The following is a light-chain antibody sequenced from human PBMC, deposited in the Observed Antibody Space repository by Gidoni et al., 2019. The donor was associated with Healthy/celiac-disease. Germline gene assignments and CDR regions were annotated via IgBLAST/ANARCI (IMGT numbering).Light chain of an antibody. CDR1: SSNIGSNT. CDR3: AAWEDSLNAWV. Sequence: QSVLTQPPSASGTPAQRVTISCSGSSSNIGSNTVNWYQQLPGTAPKLLIYSNNQRPSGVPDRVSGSKSGTSASLAISGLQSEDEADCYCAAWEDSLNAWVFGGGTKLTVL. CDR2: SNN. J-gene: IGLJ3*02. V-gene: IGLV1-44*01.